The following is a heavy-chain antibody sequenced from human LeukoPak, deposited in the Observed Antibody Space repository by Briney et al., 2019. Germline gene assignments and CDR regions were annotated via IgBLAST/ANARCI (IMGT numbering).Heavy chain of an antibody. Sequence: GGSLRLSCAASGFTVSSNYMSWVRQAPGKGLEWVSSISSSSSYIYYADSVKGRSTISRDNAKNSLYLQMNSLRAEDTAVYYCARDGSPRKNYDFWSGYPNWFDPWGQGTLVTVSS. J-gene: IGHJ5*02. V-gene: IGHV3-21*01. CDR3: ARDGSPRKNYDFWSGYPNWFDP. CDR1: GFTVSSNY. D-gene: IGHD3-3*01. CDR2: ISSSSSYI.